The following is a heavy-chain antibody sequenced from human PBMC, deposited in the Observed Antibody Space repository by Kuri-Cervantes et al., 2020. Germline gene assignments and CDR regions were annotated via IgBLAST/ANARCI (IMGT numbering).Heavy chain of an antibody. V-gene: IGHV3-9*01. CDR3: AKDENKPAVAEMRYYFDY. CDR1: GFTFDDYA. Sequence: SLKISCAASGFTFDDYAMHWVRQAPGKGLEWVSGISWNSGSIGYADSVKGRFTISRDNAKNSLYLQMNSLRAEDTAVYYCAKDENKPAVAEMRYYFDYWGQGTLVTVSS. CDR2: ISWNSGSI. J-gene: IGHJ4*02. D-gene: IGHD6-19*01.